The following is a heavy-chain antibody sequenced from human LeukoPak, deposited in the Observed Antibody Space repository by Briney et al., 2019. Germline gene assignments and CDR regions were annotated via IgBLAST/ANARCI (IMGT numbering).Heavy chain of an antibody. CDR1: GGSISSGGYY. J-gene: IGHJ4*02. CDR3: AKWPRYYYDSSGTFDY. CDR2: IYYSGST. Sequence: TLSLTCTVSGGSISSGGYYWSWIRQHPGKGLEWIGYIYYSGSTYYNPSLKSRVTISVDTSKNQFSLKLSSVTAADTAVYYCAKWPRYYYDSSGTFDYWGQGTLVTVSS. D-gene: IGHD3-22*01. V-gene: IGHV4-31*03.